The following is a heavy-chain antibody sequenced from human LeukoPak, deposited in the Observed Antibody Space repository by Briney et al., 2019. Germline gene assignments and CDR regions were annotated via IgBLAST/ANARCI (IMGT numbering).Heavy chain of an antibody. CDR1: GGSFSGYY. CDR2: INHSGST. J-gene: IGHJ4*02. D-gene: IGHD4-23*01. V-gene: IGHV4-34*01. CDR3: ARGLGLRWQYFDY. Sequence: SETLSLTCAVYGGSFSGYYWSWIRQPPGKGLEWIGEINHSGSTNNNPSLKSRVTISVDTSKNQFSLKLSSVTAADTAVYYCARGLGLRWQYFDYWGQGTLVTVSS.